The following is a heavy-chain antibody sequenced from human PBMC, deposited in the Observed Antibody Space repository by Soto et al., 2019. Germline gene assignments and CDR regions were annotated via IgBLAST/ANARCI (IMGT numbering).Heavy chain of an antibody. D-gene: IGHD3-9*01. Sequence: QVLPHQWGSGLLRPSETLSLTCDVHGESLRGYAWSWIRQPPGKGLEWIGEITFRGVTNYHPSPKCPPSISLEPPKKRISLYVSSRTPPDTARYFCAGRLGASIRHIAWFSYKWFDPWGPGTLVTVSS. V-gene: IGHV4-34*01. J-gene: IGHJ5*02. CDR1: GESLRGYA. CDR2: ITFRGVT. CDR3: AGRLGASIRHIAWFSYKWFDP.